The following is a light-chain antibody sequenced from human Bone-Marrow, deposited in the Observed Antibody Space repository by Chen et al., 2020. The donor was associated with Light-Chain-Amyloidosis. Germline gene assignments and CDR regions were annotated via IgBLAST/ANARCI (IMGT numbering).Light chain of an antibody. CDR3: RSYTPRTTLYV. CDR2: DVS. J-gene: IGLJ1*01. Sequence: QSALTQPASVSGSPGQSITISCTGTRSDIGGYQYVSWYQQHPGEAPKLMIYDVSRRPSGVSNRFSASKSVNTASLTISGLQAEDEADYYCRSYTPRTTLYVFGTGTKVTVL. V-gene: IGLV2-14*03. CDR1: RSDIGGYQY.